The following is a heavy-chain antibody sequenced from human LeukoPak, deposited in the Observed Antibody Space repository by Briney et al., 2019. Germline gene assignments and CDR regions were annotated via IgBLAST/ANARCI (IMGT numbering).Heavy chain of an antibody. Sequence: GASVKVSCKASGYTXTSYGISWVRQAPGQGLEWMGWISTYNGNTNYAQKLQGRVTMTTDTSTSTAYMELRSLRSDDTAVYYCARDLGYYDSSGYGLEYFDYWGQGTLVTVSS. CDR3: ARDLGYYDSSGYGLEYFDY. CDR2: ISTYNGNT. D-gene: IGHD3-22*01. J-gene: IGHJ4*02. CDR1: GYTXTSYG. V-gene: IGHV1-18*01.